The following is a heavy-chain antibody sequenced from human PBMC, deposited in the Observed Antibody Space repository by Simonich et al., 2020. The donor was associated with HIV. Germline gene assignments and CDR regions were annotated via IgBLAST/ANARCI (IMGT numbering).Heavy chain of an antibody. CDR2: INHSGST. J-gene: IGHJ1*01. Sequence: QVQLQQWGAGLLKPSETLSLTCAVYGGSFSGYYWSWIRQPPGKGLEWIGEINHSGSTNYNPSLKSRVTISVDTSKNQFSLNLSSVTAADTAVYYCARLTAGGLGEYFQHWGQGTLVTVSS. CDR1: GGSFSGYY. CDR3: ARLTAGGLGEYFQH. D-gene: IGHD6-13*01. V-gene: IGHV4-34*01.